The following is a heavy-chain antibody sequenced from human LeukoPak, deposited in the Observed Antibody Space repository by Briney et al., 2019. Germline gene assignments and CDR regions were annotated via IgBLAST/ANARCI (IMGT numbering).Heavy chain of an antibody. CDR2: INPNSGGT. CDR1: GYTFTGYY. Sequence: ASVKVSCKASGYTFTGYYMHWVRQAPGQGLEWMGWINPNSGGTNYAQKFQGRVTMTRDTSISTAYMELSRLSSDDTAVYYCARSYGSGSSYFDYWGQGTLVTVSS. CDR3: ARSYGSGSSYFDY. D-gene: IGHD3-10*01. V-gene: IGHV1-2*02. J-gene: IGHJ4*02.